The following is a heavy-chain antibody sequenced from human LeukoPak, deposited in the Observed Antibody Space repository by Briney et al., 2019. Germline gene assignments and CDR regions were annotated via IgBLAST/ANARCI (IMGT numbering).Heavy chain of an antibody. V-gene: IGHV4-61*08. D-gene: IGHD6-13*01. CDR1: GGSISSGDYY. CDR2: IYYSGST. CDR3: ARGDGSSWFDC. Sequence: SQTLSLTCTVSGGSISSGDYYWSWIRQPPGKGLEWIGYIYYSGSTNYNPSLKSRVTISVDTSKNQFSLKLSSVTAADTAVYYCARGDGSSWFDCWGQGTLVTVSS. J-gene: IGHJ4*02.